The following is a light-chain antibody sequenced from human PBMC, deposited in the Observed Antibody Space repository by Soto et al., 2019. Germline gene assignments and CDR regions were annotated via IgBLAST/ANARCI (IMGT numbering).Light chain of an antibody. CDR3: QQGYSSRWT. V-gene: IGKV1-39*01. J-gene: IGKJ1*01. CDR2: ATS. CDR1: KNIRSY. Sequence: DIQMTHSPSSLSASVGDRVTISCRASKNIRSYLNWYQQKPGKAPQLLIYATSSLQTGVPSRFSASGSGTDFSLVISDLQPEDSATYYCQQGYSSRWTSGRGTKVEF.